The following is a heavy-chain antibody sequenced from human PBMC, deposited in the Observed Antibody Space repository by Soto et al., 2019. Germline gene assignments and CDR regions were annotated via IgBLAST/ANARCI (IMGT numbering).Heavy chain of an antibody. CDR3: ARAARDYYYMDV. V-gene: IGHV3-48*01. Sequence: EVQLVESGGGLVQPGGSLRLSCATSGFTFSSYSMNWVRQAPGKGLEWVSYIISSSSTKYYADSVKGRFTIFRDNAKNSLYLQMNSLRAEVTAMYYCARAARDYYYMDVWGKGTTVPVSS. J-gene: IGHJ6*03. CDR2: IISSSSTK. CDR1: GFTFSSYS.